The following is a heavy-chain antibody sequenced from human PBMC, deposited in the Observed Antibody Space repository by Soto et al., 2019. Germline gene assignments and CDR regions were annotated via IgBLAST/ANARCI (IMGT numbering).Heavy chain of an antibody. J-gene: IGHJ6*02. CDR2: IYTSGST. V-gene: IGHV4-4*07. CDR1: GGSISSYY. CDR3: ARDSRPDPRGIAEADGLYYYGMDV. Sequence: SETLSLTCTASGGSISSYYWSWIRQPAGKGLEWIGRIYTSGSTNYNPSLKSRVTMSVDTSKNQFSPKLSSVTAADTAVYYCARDSRPDPRGIAEADGLYYYGMDVWGQGTTVTVSS. D-gene: IGHD6-13*01.